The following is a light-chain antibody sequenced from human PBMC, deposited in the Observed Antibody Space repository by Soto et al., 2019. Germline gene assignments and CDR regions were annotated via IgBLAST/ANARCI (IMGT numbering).Light chain of an antibody. Sequence: QSALTQPRSVSGSPGQSVTISCTGTSSDVGDYNYVSWYQQHPGKAPKLLIYAVKMRPSGVPDRFSGSKSGNTASLTISGLQAEDVADYSCCSYAGSYTWVFGGGTKLTVL. J-gene: IGLJ3*02. CDR1: SSDVGDYNY. CDR2: AVK. CDR3: CSYAGSYTWV. V-gene: IGLV2-11*01.